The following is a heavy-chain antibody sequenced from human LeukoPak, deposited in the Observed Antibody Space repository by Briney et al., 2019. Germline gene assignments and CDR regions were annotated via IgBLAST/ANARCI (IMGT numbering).Heavy chain of an antibody. J-gene: IGHJ4*02. CDR2: ISSSGYI. V-gene: IGHV3-21*04. D-gene: IGHD5-12*01. Sequence: KPGGSLRLSCAASGFTFDNYNMNWVRQAPGKGLEWVSSISSSGYIYYADSVRGRFTISRDNSENTLYLQMNSLRAEDTALYYCAGAYGYNYFHYWGQGTLVTVSS. CDR1: GFTFDNYN. CDR3: AGAYGYNYFHY.